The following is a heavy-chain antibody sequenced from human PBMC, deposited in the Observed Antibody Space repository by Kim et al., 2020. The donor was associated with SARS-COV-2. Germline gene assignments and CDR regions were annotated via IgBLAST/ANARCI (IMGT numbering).Heavy chain of an antibody. V-gene: IGHV3-7*03. J-gene: IGHJ4*02. CDR2: DGSEK. Sequence: DGSEKYYVDSVKGRFTISRDNAKNSLYLQMNGLRADDTDVYYCVRGRGFAHWGQGTLVTVSS. CDR3: VRGRGFAH. D-gene: IGHD3-10*01.